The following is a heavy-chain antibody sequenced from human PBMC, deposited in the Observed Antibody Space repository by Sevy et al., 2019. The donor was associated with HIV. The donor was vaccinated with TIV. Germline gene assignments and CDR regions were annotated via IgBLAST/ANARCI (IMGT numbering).Heavy chain of an antibody. D-gene: IGHD1-1*01. CDR3: AKDGKKRSATGDFDC. V-gene: IGHV3-23*01. J-gene: IGHJ4*02. CDR2: ISGSGGST. Sequence: GGSLRLSCAASGFTFSSYAMRWVRQAPGKGLEWVSGISGSGGSTYYADSVKGRFTISRDNSKNTRYMQMNSLRAEDTAVYYCAKDGKKRSATGDFDCWGQGTLVTVSS. CDR1: GFTFSSYA.